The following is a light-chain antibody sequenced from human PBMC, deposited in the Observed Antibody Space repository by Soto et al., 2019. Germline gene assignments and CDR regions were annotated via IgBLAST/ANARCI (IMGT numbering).Light chain of an antibody. CDR3: QQSYSTLYT. CDR2: DAS. CDR1: QDIRSD. Sequence: IQMTQSPSSLSASVGDSITITCRASQDIRSDLGWYQQKPGRAPKLLIYDASSLQGGVPSRFSGSGSGTDFTLTISSLQPEDFATYYCQQSYSTLYTFGQGT. V-gene: IGKV1-39*01. J-gene: IGKJ2*01.